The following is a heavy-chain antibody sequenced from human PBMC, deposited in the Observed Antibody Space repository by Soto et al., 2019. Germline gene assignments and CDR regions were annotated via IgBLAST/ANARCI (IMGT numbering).Heavy chain of an antibody. V-gene: IGHV3-23*01. Sequence: GGSLRLSCAASGFTFTNYAMSWVRQAPGKGPEWVSGILGSGHTTFYADSVKGRFIVSRDNSKNTLSLQMNSLRAEDTAVYYCAKDPNTDYVGAFEFWGHGTMVTVSS. CDR1: GFTFTNYA. J-gene: IGHJ3*01. CDR3: AKDPNTDYVGAFEF. CDR2: ILGSGHTT. D-gene: IGHD3-10*02.